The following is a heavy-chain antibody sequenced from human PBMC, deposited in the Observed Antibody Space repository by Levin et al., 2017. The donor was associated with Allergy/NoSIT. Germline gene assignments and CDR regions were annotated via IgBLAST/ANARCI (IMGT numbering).Heavy chain of an antibody. V-gene: IGHV3-48*01. CDR3: ARDPGYSSSWYFDY. Sequence: GGSLRLSCAASGFTFSSYSMNWVRQAPGKGLEWVSYISSSSSTIYYADSVKGRFTISRDNAKNSLYLQMNSLRAEDTAVYYCARDPGYSSSWYFDYWGQGTLVTVSS. CDR2: ISSSSSTI. J-gene: IGHJ4*02. CDR1: GFTFSSYS. D-gene: IGHD6-13*01.